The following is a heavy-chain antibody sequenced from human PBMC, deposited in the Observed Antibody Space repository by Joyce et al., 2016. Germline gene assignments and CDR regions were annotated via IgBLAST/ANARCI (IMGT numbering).Heavy chain of an antibody. V-gene: IGHV4-34*01. CDR1: GGSRSDYY. CDR2: VFHTGSA. J-gene: IGHJ5*02. CDR3: ARGRKAGATTYWFDP. Sequence: QVELQQWGAGLLQPSETLSLTCALPGGSRSDYYWSWVRQTPGKGLEWIGEVFHTGSAKYTPSLKSRVTMSVDTSKTQFSLKLKSVTAADTAVYYCARGRKAGATTYWFDPWGQGTLVTVSS. D-gene: IGHD1-26*01.